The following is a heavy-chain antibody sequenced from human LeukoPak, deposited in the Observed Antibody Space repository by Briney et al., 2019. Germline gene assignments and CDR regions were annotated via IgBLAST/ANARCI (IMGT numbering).Heavy chain of an antibody. CDR3: ARVGDYAHYYYYYYMDV. CDR1: GGTFSSYA. CDR2: IIPIFGTA. J-gene: IGHJ6*03. Sequence: SVKVSCKASGGTFSSYAISWVRQAPGQGLEWMGGIIPIFGTANYAQKFQGRVTITADESTGTAYMELSSLRSEDTAVYYCARVGDYAHYYYYYYMDVWGKGTTVTVSS. D-gene: IGHD4-17*01. V-gene: IGHV1-69*01.